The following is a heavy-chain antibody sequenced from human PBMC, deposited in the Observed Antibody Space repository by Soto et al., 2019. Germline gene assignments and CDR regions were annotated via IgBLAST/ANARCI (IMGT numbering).Heavy chain of an antibody. CDR3: ARENTDIVAPEGFDP. J-gene: IGHJ5*02. D-gene: IGHD5-12*01. CDR2: TYYRSKWYN. Sequence: SQTLSLTCAISGDSVSSNSAAWDWIRQSPSRGLEWLGRTYYRSKWYNDYAVSVKSRITINPDTSKNQFSLQLNSVTPEDTAVYYCARENTDIVAPEGFDPWGQGTLVTVSS. CDR1: GDSVSSNSAA. V-gene: IGHV6-1*01.